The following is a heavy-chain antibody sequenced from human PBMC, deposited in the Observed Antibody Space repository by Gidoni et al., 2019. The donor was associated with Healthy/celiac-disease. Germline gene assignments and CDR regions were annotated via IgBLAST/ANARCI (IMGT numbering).Heavy chain of an antibody. D-gene: IGHD3-22*01. CDR2: ISSSSSYI. J-gene: IGHJ4*02. V-gene: IGHV3-21*01. CDR3: ARDTDSSGYYYRD. Sequence: EVQLVESGGGLVKPGGSLRLSCAASGFTFSSYSMNWVRQAPGKGLEWVSSISSSSSYIYYADSVKGRFTISRDNAKNSLYLQMNSLRAEDMAVYYCARDTDSSGYYYRDWGQGTLVTVSS. CDR1: GFTFSSYS.